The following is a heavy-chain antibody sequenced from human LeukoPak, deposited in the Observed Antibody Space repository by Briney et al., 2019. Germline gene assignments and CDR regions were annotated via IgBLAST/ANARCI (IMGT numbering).Heavy chain of an antibody. CDR2: IIPIFGTA. D-gene: IGHD2-2*01. J-gene: IGHJ4*02. V-gene: IGHV1-69*05. Sequence: GASVKVSCTASGGTFSSYAISWVRQAPGQGLEWMGGIIPIFGTANYAQKFQGRVTITTDESTSTAYMELSSLRSEDTAVYYCASSIVVVPRFDYWGQGTLVTVSS. CDR3: ASSIVVVPRFDY. CDR1: GGTFSSYA.